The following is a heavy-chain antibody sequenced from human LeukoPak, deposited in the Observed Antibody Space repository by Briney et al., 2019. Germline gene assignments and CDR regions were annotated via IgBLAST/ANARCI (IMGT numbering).Heavy chain of an antibody. CDR1: GFTFSSYG. CDR2: IWYDGSNK. CDR3: ARVGGLAVAGYHFDY. V-gene: IGHV3-33*01. Sequence: GGSLRLSCAASGFTFSSYGMHWVRQAPGKGLEWVAVIWYDGSNKYYADSVKGRFTISRDNSKNTLYLQMNSLRAEDTAVYYCARVGGLAVAGYHFDYWGQGTLVTVSS. D-gene: IGHD6-19*01. J-gene: IGHJ4*02.